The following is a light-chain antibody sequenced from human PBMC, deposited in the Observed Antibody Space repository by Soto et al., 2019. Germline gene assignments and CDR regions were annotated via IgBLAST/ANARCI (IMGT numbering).Light chain of an antibody. CDR2: EGG. CDR3: CSYAGSSTSPHVV. Sequence: QSALTQPASVSGSPGQSITISCTGTSSDVGSYNLVSWYQQHPGKAPKLMIYEGGKRPSGVSNRFSGSKSGNTASLTISGLQAEDEADYYCCSYAGSSTSPHVVFGGGTKVTVL. CDR1: SSDVGSYNL. V-gene: IGLV2-23*01. J-gene: IGLJ2*01.